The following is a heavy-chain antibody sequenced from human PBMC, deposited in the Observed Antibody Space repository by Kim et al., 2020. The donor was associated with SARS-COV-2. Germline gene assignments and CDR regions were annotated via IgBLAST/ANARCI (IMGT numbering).Heavy chain of an antibody. Sequence: GGSLRLSCAASGFTFSTYGMHWVRQAPGKGLEWVAVISYDGTNKYYADSVRGRFTIARDNSKNTLYLQMNSLRAEDTAVYYCAKDKKWLIQGVFDYWGQGTLVTVST. V-gene: IGHV3-30*18. D-gene: IGHD6-19*01. J-gene: IGHJ4*02. CDR2: ISYDGTNK. CDR1: GFTFSTYG. CDR3: AKDKKWLIQGVFDY.